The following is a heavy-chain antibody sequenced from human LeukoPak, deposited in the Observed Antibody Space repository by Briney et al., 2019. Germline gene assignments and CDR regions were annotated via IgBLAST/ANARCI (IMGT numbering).Heavy chain of an antibody. CDR3: VVPAAI. CDR1: GFTFGDYA. CDR2: IRSKAYGGTT. D-gene: IGHD2-2*02. V-gene: IGHV3-49*04. J-gene: IGHJ4*02. Sequence: PGGSLRLSCTASGFTFGDYAMSWVRQAPGKGLEWVGFIRSKAYGGTTEYAASVKGRFTISRDDPKSIAYLQMNSLKTEDTAVYYCVVPAAIRGQGTLVTVSS.